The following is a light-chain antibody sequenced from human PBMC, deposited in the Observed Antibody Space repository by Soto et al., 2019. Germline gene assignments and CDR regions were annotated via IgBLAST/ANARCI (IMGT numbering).Light chain of an antibody. CDR3: SSFTSSFI. CDR2: DVG. V-gene: IGLV2-14*01. J-gene: IGLJ1*01. CDR1: SSDVGGYNY. Sequence: QSALTQPASVSGSPGQSITISCTGTSSDVGGYNYVSWYQQHPGKAPKLMIYDVGNRPSGVSNRFSGSKSGNTASLTISGLQAEDEADYYCSSFTSSFIFGTGTKLTVL.